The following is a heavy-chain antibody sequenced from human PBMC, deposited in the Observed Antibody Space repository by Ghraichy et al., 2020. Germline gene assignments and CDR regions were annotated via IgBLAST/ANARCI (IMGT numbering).Heavy chain of an antibody. J-gene: IGHJ6*02. D-gene: IGHD1-1*01. V-gene: IGHV4-34*01. CDR3: ARGWRYLRGYYYYGMDV. Sequence: SETLSLTCAVYGGSFSGYYWSWIRQPPGKGLEWIGEINHSGSTNYNPSLKSRVTISVDTSKNQFSLKLSSVTAADTAVYYCARGWRYLRGYYYYGMDVWGQGTTVTVSS. CDR2: INHSGST. CDR1: GGSFSGYY.